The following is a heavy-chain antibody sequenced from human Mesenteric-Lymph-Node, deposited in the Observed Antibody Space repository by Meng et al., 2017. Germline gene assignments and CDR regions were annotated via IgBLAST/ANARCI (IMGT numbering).Heavy chain of an antibody. CDR1: GYTFTTYY. D-gene: IGHD3-10*01. V-gene: IGHV1-46*01. J-gene: IGHJ4*02. CDR2: ITPSGGST. Sequence: ASVKVSCKASGYTFTTYYMHWVRQAPGQGFEWMGIITPSGGSTTYSQKFQGRVTMTRDTSTSTVYMELSSLRSEDTAVYYCAREVGSGSYNYFDYWGQGTRVTVSS. CDR3: AREVGSGSYNYFDY.